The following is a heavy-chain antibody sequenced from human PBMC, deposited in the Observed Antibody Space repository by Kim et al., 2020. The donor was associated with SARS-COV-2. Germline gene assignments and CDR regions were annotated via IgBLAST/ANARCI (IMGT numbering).Heavy chain of an antibody. D-gene: IGHD3-16*02. CDR2: GGT. Sequence: GGTNYAQKLQGRVPMTRDTSISTVYLERTSLRADDTAVYYCARSSLLDFDYWGQGTLVTVSS. CDR3: ARSSLLDFDY. J-gene: IGHJ4*02. V-gene: IGHV1-2*02.